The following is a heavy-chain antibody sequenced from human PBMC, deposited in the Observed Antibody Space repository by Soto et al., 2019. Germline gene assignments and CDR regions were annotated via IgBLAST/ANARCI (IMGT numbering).Heavy chain of an antibody. CDR1: GFTFSSYG. Sequence: QVPLVESGGGVVQPGRSLRLSCAASGFTFSSYGMHWVRQAPGKGLEWVAVIWYDGSNKYYADSVKGRFTISRDNSKNTLYLQMNSLRAEDTAVYYCARDHFPYGDYEPTGYWGQGTLVTVSS. D-gene: IGHD4-17*01. CDR3: ARDHFPYGDYEPTGY. CDR2: IWYDGSNK. J-gene: IGHJ4*02. V-gene: IGHV3-33*01.